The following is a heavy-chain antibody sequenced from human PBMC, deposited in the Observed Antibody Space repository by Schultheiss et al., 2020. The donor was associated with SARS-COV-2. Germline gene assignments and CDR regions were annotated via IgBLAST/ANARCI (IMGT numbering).Heavy chain of an antibody. CDR2: IYSGGST. D-gene: IGHD5-18*01. CDR3: ASQIQLWPLVYGMDV. V-gene: IGHV3-66*02. Sequence: GGSLRLSCTASGLTFSSDAMHWVRQAPGKGLEWVSVIYSGGSTYYADSVKGRFTISRDNSKNTLYLQMNSLRAEDTAVYYCASQIQLWPLVYGMDVWGQGTTVTVSS. CDR1: GLTFSSDA. J-gene: IGHJ6*02.